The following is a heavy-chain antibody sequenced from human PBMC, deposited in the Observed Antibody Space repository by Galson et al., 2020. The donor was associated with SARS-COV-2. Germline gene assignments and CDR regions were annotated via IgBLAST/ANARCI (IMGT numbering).Heavy chain of an antibody. J-gene: IGHJ3*02. CDR2: TYYRSKWYN. V-gene: IGHV6-1*01. CDR3: ARTPLNYDYIWGIYLFRAFDI. CDR1: GDSVSNNSAA. Sequence: SQTLSLTCAISGDSVSNNSAAWNWIRQSPSRGLEWLGRTYYRSKWYNDYAVSVKSRIIINPDTSKNQFSLQLNSVTPDDTAVYFCARTPLNYDYIWGIYLFRAFDIWGQGTMVTVSS. D-gene: IGHD3-16*01.